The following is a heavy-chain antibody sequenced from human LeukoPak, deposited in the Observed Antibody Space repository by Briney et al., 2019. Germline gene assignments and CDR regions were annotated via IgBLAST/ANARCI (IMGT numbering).Heavy chain of an antibody. CDR1: GFTFDDYA. V-gene: IGHV3-9*03. J-gene: IGHJ4*02. CDR3: AKDASRGITGTLYYFDY. D-gene: IGHD1-20*01. Sequence: GRSLRLSCAASGFTFDDYAMHWVRQAPGKGLEWVSGISWNSGIIGYADSVKGRFTISKDNAKNSLYLQMNSLRAEDMALYYCAKDASRGITGTLYYFDYWGQGTLVTVSS. CDR2: ISWNSGII.